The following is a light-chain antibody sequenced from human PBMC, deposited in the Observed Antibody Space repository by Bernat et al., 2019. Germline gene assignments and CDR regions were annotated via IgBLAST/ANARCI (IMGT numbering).Light chain of an antibody. CDR1: QDISNY. Sequence: DIQMIQSPSSLSSSVGDRVTITCQASQDISNYLNWYQQKSGKAPKPLIYDASNLETGVPSRYSGSGSGTDFTFTISSLQPEDIATYYCQQYDNLPYTFGQGTKLEIK. CDR2: DAS. CDR3: QQYDNLPYT. J-gene: IGKJ2*01. V-gene: IGKV1-33*01.